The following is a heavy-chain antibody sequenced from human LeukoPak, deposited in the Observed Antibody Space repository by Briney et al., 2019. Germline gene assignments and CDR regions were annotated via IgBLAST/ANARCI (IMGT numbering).Heavy chain of an antibody. V-gene: IGHV3-7*01. Sequence: PGGSLRLSCATSGFTFSNYWMTWVRQAPGKGLEWMANIKHDGSEEFYVDSVKGRFTISRDNAKNSLYLQMNSLRAEDTAVYYCSRQFYDSSGYYFTPSDYWGQGTLVNLSS. CDR2: IKHDGSEE. D-gene: IGHD3-22*01. J-gene: IGHJ4*02. CDR3: SRQFYDSSGYYFTPSDY. CDR1: GFTFSNYW.